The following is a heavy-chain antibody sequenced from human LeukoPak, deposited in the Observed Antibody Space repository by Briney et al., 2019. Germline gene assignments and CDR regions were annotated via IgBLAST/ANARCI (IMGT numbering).Heavy chain of an antibody. CDR1: GFNFRSYW. J-gene: IGHJ3*02. CDR2: IKSDGSST. CDR3: ARDIRWYGSGSEGAFDI. D-gene: IGHD3-10*01. V-gene: IGHV3-74*01. Sequence: HPGGSLRLSCAASGFNFRSYWMHWGRQAPGKGLVWVSRIKSDGSSTSYADSVKGRLTISRDNAKNTLYLQMNSLRAEDTAVYHCARDIRWYGSGSEGAFDIWGQGTMVTVSS.